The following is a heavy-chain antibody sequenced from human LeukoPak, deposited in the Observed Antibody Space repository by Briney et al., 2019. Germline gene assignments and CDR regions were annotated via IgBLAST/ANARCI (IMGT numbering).Heavy chain of an antibody. CDR1: GGSISSYY. CDR2: IYYSGST. D-gene: IGHD3-22*01. J-gene: IGHJ4*02. V-gene: IGHV4-59*01. Sequence: SETLSLTCTVSGGSISSYYWSWIRQPPGKGLEWIGYIYYSGSTNYNPSLKSRVTISVDTSKNQFSLKLSSVTAADTAVYYCAATYYYDSSVYYVIDYWGQRNLVTVSS. CDR3: AATYYYDSSVYYVIDY.